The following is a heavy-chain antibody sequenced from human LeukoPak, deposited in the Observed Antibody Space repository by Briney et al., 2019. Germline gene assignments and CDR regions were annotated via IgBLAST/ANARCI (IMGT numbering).Heavy chain of an antibody. Sequence: PSETLSLTCTVSGGSISSSSYYWGWIRQPPGKGLEWIGSIYYSGSTYYNPSLKSRVTISVDTSKNQFSLKLSSVTAADTAVYYCARDKYILAARPLDYWGQGTLVTVSS. J-gene: IGHJ4*02. CDR2: IYYSGST. D-gene: IGHD6-6*01. V-gene: IGHV4-39*07. CDR3: ARDKYILAARPLDY. CDR1: GGSISSSSYY.